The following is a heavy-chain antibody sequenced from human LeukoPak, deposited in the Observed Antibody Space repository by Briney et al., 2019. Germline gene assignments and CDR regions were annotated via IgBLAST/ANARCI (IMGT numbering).Heavy chain of an antibody. CDR2: IYYSGSS. J-gene: IGHJ3*02. Sequence: SETLSLTCAVSGGSISSSSYYWGWIRQPPGKGLEWLGRIYYSGSSYYNPSLKSRATISVNTSKNQFLLMLSSVTAAATAAYYCAADYDFCSGYSLHAFDIWGQGTMVTASS. CDR3: AADYDFCSGYSLHAFDI. CDR1: GGSISSSSYY. V-gene: IGHV4-39*06. D-gene: IGHD3-3*01.